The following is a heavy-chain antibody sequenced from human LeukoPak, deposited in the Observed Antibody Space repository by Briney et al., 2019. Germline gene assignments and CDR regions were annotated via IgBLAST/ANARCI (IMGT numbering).Heavy chain of an antibody. CDR2: IIPIFGTA. V-gene: IGHV1-69*13. D-gene: IGHD3-10*01. J-gene: IGHJ4*02. CDR1: GYTFTSYG. Sequence: SVKVSCKASGYTFTSYGISWVRQAPGQGLEWMGGIIPIFGTANYAQKFQGRVTITANESTSTAYMELSSLRSEDTAVYYCARDWESGSYFGYWGQGTLVTVSS. CDR3: ARDWESGSYFGY.